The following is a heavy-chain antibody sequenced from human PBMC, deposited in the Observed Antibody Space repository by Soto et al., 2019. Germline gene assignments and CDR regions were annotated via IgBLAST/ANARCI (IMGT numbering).Heavy chain of an antibody. V-gene: IGHV4-59*01. CDR2: LYYGGST. D-gene: IGHD3-3*01. Sequence: VPLQASGPGLVKPSETLSLTCTVSGGSISTAYWSWIRQPPGKRLEYIGFLYYGGSTNYNPSLKSRVPTSPDTSKNPFSLKLSSVTAADTAVYYCARGEWSLRGYGMGVWGRGTTVTVSA. CDR1: GGSISTAY. J-gene: IGHJ6*04. CDR3: ARGEWSLRGYGMGV.